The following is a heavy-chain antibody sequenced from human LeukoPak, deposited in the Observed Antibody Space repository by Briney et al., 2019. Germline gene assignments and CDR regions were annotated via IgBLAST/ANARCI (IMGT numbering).Heavy chain of an antibody. CDR2: INSDGSST. D-gene: IGHD3-22*01. J-gene: IGHJ4*02. CDR1: GFTFSSYW. V-gene: IGHV3-74*01. CDR3: AREGGYSHAFDY. Sequence: GGSLRLSCAASGFTFSSYWMYWVRQAPGKGLVWVSRINSDGSSTSHADSVKGRFTISRDNAKNTLYLQMNSLRAEDTAVYYCAREGGYSHAFDYWGQGTLVTVSP.